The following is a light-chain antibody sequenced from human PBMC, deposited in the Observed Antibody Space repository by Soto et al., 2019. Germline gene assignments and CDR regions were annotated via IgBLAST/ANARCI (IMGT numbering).Light chain of an antibody. Sequence: QSALTQPASVSDSPGQSITISCTGTSSDVGGSNFVSWYQQHPGKPPKLIIYDVANRPTGVSNRFSGSKSGSTASLIISRLQTEDEADYYCVSYTSSTTYVCGTGTKVTGL. V-gene: IGLV2-14*03. CDR2: DVA. CDR3: VSYTSSTTYV. CDR1: SSDVGGSNF. J-gene: IGLJ1*01.